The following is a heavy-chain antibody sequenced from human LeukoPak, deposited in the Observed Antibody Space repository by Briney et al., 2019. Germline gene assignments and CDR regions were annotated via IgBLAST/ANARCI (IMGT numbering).Heavy chain of an antibody. Sequence: GGSLRPSRAASGFTFSSYSMNWVRQAPGKGLEWVSYISISSSTIYYADSVKGRFTISRDNAKNSLYLQMNSLRAEDTAVYYCARVSGILGYWGQGTLVTVSS. CDR1: GFTFSSYS. CDR3: ARVSGILGY. V-gene: IGHV3-48*01. J-gene: IGHJ4*02. CDR2: ISISSSTI. D-gene: IGHD2-15*01.